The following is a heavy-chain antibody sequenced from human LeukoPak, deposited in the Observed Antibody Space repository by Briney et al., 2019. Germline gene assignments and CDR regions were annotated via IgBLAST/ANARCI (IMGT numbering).Heavy chain of an antibody. CDR3: AKDRLGALYYFDSSGYYRLDY. CDR1: EFTFSSYG. CDR2: ISYDGSNK. D-gene: IGHD3-22*01. V-gene: IGHV3-30*18. Sequence: PGKSLRLSCAASEFTFSSYGMHWVRQAPGKGLEWVAVISYDGSNKYYADTVKGRFTISRDNSKNTLYLQMNSLRAEDTAVYYCAKDRLGALYYFDSSGYYRLDYWGQGTLVIVSS. J-gene: IGHJ4*02.